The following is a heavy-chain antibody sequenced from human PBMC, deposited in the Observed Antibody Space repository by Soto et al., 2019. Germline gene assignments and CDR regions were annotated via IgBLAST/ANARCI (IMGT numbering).Heavy chain of an antibody. D-gene: IGHD5-12*01. J-gene: IGHJ4*02. Sequence: QITLKESGPPLVKPTQTLTLTCTFSGFSLNTGGVGVGWIRQPPGEGLEWLALIYWDDDKRYRPSLKSRLTITKDTSRNQVVLTMTHMDPVDTATYYCAHRRHPGGHYDRSGYSYWGQGILVTVSS. V-gene: IGHV2-5*02. CDR1: GFSLNTGGVG. CDR2: IYWDDDK. CDR3: AHRRHPGGHYDRSGYSY.